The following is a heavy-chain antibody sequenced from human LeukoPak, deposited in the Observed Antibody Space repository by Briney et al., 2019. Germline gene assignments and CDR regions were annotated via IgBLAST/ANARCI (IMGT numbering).Heavy chain of an antibody. CDR1: GGSISSSHW. V-gene: IGHV4-4*02. CDR2: IYHSGST. Sequence: SGTLSLSCAVSGGSISSSHWWSWVRQPPGKGLEGIGVIYHSGSTNYTQSLKSRVTISVDTSKNPFSLKMSSVTAADTAVYYFASCSCWGQGTLVTVSS. D-gene: IGHD6-19*01. J-gene: IGHJ4*02. CDR3: ASCSC.